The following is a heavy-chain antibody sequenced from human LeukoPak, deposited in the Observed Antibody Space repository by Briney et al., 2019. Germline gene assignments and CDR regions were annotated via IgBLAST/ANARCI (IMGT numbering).Heavy chain of an antibody. J-gene: IGHJ5*02. CDR1: GYTFTGYY. CDR3: VGDPWGDNWFDP. CDR2: INPNSGGT. Sequence: ASVTVSCKASGYTFTGYYMHWVRQAPGQGLEWMGWINPNSGGTNYAQKFQGRVTMTRDTSISTAYMELSRLRSDDTAVYYCVGDPWGDNWFDPWGQGTLVTVSS. D-gene: IGHD2-21*01. V-gene: IGHV1-2*02.